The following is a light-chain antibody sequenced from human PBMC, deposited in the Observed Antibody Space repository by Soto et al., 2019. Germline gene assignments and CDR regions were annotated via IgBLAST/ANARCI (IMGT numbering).Light chain of an antibody. Sequence: VITQSPACLSGSPGERATLSCRASQSISSYLAWYQQKPGQAPRLLMFRTASRATGFPARFSGSGSGTEFNLTISRLQAEDFAVYYCQQRSNSLTFGQGTKVDIK. CDR2: RTA. V-gene: IGKV3-15*01. CDR1: QSISSY. J-gene: IGKJ1*01. CDR3: QQRSNSLT.